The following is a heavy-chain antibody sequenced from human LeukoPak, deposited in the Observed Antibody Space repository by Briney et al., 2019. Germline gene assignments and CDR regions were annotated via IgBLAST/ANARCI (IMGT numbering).Heavy chain of an antibody. CDR2: IFHTGNS. CDR1: GGSISTFY. J-gene: IGHJ3*02. Sequence: SETLSLTCTISGGSISTFYWSWLRQPPGKGLEWIAYIFHTGNSNYNPSLKGRVTMSVDTSKRQFSLKLSSVTAADTAVYYCARGDDFSDAFDIWGQGTMVTVSS. V-gene: IGHV4-59*12. D-gene: IGHD3-3*01. CDR3: ARGDDFSDAFDI.